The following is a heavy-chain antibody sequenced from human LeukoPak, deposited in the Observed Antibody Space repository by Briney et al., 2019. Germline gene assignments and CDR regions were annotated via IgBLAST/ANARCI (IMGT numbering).Heavy chain of an antibody. Sequence: ASVKVSCKASGYIFSSYGISWVRQAPGQGLEWMGWINPNSGGTNYAQKFQGRVTMTRDTSISTAYMELSRLRSDDTAVYYCARESNRRARDGYNFGRDYWGQGTLVTVSS. CDR1: GYIFSSYG. CDR3: ARESNRRARDGYNFGRDY. J-gene: IGHJ4*02. V-gene: IGHV1-2*02. CDR2: INPNSGGT. D-gene: IGHD5-24*01.